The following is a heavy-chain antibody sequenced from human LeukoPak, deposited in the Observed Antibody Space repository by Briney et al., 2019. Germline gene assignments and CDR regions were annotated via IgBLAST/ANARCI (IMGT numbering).Heavy chain of an antibody. CDR1: GFTFNTYN. D-gene: IGHD3-22*01. V-gene: IGHV3-21*01. J-gene: IGHJ4*02. Sequence: GGSLRLSCAGSGFTFNTYNMNWVRQAPGKGLEWVSSISGSSSYIYYADSVKGRFTIPRDNAKNSLYLQMNSLRAEDTAVYYCARLYDGSAYHADHFDYWGQGTLVIVSS. CDR3: ARLYDGSAYHADHFDY. CDR2: ISGSSSYI.